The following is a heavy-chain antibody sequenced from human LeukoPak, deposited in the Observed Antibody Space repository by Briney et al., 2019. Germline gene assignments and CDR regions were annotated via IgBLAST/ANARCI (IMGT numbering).Heavy chain of an antibody. D-gene: IGHD5-24*01. J-gene: IGHJ4*02. V-gene: IGHV3-7*01. CDR1: GFTFKKYW. CDR3: ARETPRRGETRDGYR. CDR2: IKEDGSET. Sequence: GGSLRLSCAASGFTFKKYWMNWVRQVPGKGLECLANIKEDGSETYYADSVKGRFTMSRDNPKNLLFLQINSLRVEDTAVYYCARETPRRGETRDGYRWGQGTLVTVSS.